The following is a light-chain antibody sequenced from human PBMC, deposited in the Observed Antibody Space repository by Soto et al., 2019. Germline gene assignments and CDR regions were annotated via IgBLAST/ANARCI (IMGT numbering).Light chain of an antibody. CDR3: QQYGSSGT. CDR2: GAS. Sequence: ETVMTQSPATLCVSPGESATLSCRASQSLNSNLACYQQKLGQAPRLLIYGASSRATGIPDRFSGSGSGTDFTLTISRPEPEDFAVYYCQQYGSSGTFGQGTKVDI. CDR1: QSLNSN. J-gene: IGKJ1*01. V-gene: IGKV3-20*01.